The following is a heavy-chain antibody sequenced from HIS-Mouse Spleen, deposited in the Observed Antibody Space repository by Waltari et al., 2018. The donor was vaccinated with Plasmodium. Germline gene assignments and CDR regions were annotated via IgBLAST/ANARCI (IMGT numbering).Heavy chain of an antibody. J-gene: IGHJ1*01. Sequence: QVQLVQSGAEVKKPGASVKVSCKASGYTFTGYYMHWLRQAPGQGLEWMGWINPNSGVTNYAQKFQGRVTMTRDTSISTAYMELSRLRSDDTAVYYCARVLGYKAAAGTFVEYFQHWGQGTLVTVSS. D-gene: IGHD6-13*01. CDR3: ARVLGYKAAAGTFVEYFQH. V-gene: IGHV1-2*02. CDR2: INPNSGVT. CDR1: GYTFTGYY.